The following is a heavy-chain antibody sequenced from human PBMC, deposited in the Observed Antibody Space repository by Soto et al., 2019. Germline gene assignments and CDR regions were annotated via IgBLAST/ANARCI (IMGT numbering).Heavy chain of an antibody. V-gene: IGHV3-30*18. CDR1: GCTFSSYD. Sequence: QMRLVESGGSVVQPGRSLRLTCVASGCTFSSYDMHWVRQAPGKGLEWVAFISFDGSNKFYADSVKGRFTVSRDLSNNTLYLRMVCLRPEDTSMYYSTKGGEYPGDAFDVWGQGTVVTVSS. CDR2: ISFDGSNK. D-gene: IGHD3-16*01. CDR3: TKGGEYPGDAFDV. J-gene: IGHJ3*01.